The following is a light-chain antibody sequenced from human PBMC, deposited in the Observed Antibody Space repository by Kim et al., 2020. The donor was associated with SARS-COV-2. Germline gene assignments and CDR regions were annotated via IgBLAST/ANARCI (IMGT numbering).Light chain of an antibody. J-gene: IGLJ3*02. CDR2: ANT. CDR1: SSNIGAGYD. V-gene: IGLV1-40*01. CDR3: QSYDSSLSGWV. Sequence: QRVTISCTGGSSNIGAGYDVHWYHRLPGTAPKLLIYANTNRPSGVPDRFSGSKSGTSASLAISGLQAEDEADYYCQSYDSSLSGWVFGGGTQLTVL.